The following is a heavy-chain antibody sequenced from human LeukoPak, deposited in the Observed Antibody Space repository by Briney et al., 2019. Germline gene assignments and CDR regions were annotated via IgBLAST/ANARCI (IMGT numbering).Heavy chain of an antibody. CDR1: GGSISSSSYY. V-gene: IGHV4-39*07. Sequence: PSETLSLTCTVSGGSISSSSYYWGWIRQPPGKGLEWIGSIYYSGSTYYNPSLKSRVTISVDTSKNQFSLKLSSVTAADTAVYYCARAMSFGLRAYYYYGMDVWGQGTTVTVSS. CDR3: ARAMSFGLRAYYYYGMDV. J-gene: IGHJ6*02. CDR2: IYYSGST. D-gene: IGHD3/OR15-3a*01.